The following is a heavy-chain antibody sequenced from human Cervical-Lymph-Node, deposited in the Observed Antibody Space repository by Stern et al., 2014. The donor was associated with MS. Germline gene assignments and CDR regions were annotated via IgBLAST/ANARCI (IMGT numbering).Heavy chain of an antibody. V-gene: IGHV1-2*02. J-gene: IGHJ4*02. CDR2: INPSIGVT. Sequence: QDQLVQSGAEVKKPGASVKVSCRSSGYSFTDYYFHWVRQAPGQGLEWMGCINPSIGVTHYAQQFQGRVTMTRGSSMNTAYMEMRRLRSDDTAVYYCQAFPAYWGQGTLITVSS. CDR3: QAFPAY. CDR1: GYSFTDYY.